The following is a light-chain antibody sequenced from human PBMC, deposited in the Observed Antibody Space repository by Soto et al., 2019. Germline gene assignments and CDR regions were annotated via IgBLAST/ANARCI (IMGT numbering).Light chain of an antibody. CDR2: DAS. CDR1: QSISSW. V-gene: IGKV1-5*01. CDR3: QQYNSYSGRT. J-gene: IGKJ1*01. Sequence: DIQMTQSPSTLSASVGDRVTITCRASQSISSWLAWYQQKPGKAPKLLIYDASSLESGVPSRFSGRGSGTEFTLSLSSLQPDDFATYYCQQYNSYSGRTFGQGTKVEIK.